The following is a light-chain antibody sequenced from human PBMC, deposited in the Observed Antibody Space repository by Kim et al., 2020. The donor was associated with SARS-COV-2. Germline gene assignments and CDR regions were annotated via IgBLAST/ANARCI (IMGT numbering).Light chain of an antibody. CDR2: SDR. CDR3: AAWDDSLNGVV. V-gene: IGLV1-44*01. Sequence: GQSVTISCSGSSSNIGSNAVNWYQQLPGTAPKLLIYSDRQRPSGVPDRFSGSKSGTSASLAISGLQSEDEADYCCAAWDDSLNGVVFGGGTQLTVL. J-gene: IGLJ2*01. CDR1: SSNIGSNA.